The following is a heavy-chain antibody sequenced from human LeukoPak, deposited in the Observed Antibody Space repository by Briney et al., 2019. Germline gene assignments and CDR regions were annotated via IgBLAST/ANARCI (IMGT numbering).Heavy chain of an antibody. V-gene: IGHV4-59*01. CDR2: IYYSGST. CDR1: GGPISSYY. J-gene: IGHJ4*02. D-gene: IGHD5-18*01. Sequence: PSETLPLTCTVSGGPISSYYWSWIRQPPGKGLEWIGYIYYSGSTNYNPSLKSRVTISVDTSKNQFSLKLSSVTAADTAVYYCARYDPFDTAMTYWGQGTLVTVSS. CDR3: ARYDPFDTAMTY.